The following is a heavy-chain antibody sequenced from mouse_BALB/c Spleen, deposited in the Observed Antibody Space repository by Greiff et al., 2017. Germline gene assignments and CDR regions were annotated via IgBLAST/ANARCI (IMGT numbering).Heavy chain of an antibody. CDR3: ARSGRDYYGSRSFAY. J-gene: IGHJ3*01. V-gene: IGHV1-54*01. D-gene: IGHD1-1*01. CDR2: INPGSGGT. CDR1: GYAFTNYL. Sequence: VQLQQSGAELVRPGTSLSVSCTVSGYAFTNYLLEWVRQRPGQGLEWIGVINPGSGGTNYNEKFKGKATLTADTTSSTAYMQLSSLTSDDSTVYFCARSGRDYYGSRSFAYWGQGTLVTVSA.